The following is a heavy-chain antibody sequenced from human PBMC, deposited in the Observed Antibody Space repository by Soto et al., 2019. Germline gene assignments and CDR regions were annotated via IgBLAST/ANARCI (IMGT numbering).Heavy chain of an antibody. Sequence: SETLSLTCTVSGGSINSDVYYWGWIRQPPGKGLEWIGSVYYSGRTFYNPSLKSRVTISVDTSKNHFSLKLTSVTAADTAVYFCARLVIAATGPPGGGDWFDPWGQGTLVTVSS. CDR3: ARLVIAATGPPGGGDWFDP. J-gene: IGHJ5*02. V-gene: IGHV4-39*02. CDR2: VYYSGRT. D-gene: IGHD6-25*01. CDR1: GGSINSDVYY.